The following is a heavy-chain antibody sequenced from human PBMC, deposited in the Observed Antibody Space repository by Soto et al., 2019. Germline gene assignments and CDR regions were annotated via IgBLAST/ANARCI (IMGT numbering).Heavy chain of an antibody. CDR3: ARSSSANYYYYYMDV. Sequence: QVQLVQSGAEVKKPGSSVKVSCKASGGTFSSYTISWVGQAPGQGLEWMGRIIPILGIANYAQKFQGRVTITADKSTSTAYMELSSLRSEDTAVYYCARSSSANYYYYYMDVWGKGTTVTVSS. CDR2: IIPILGIA. D-gene: IGHD6-6*01. J-gene: IGHJ6*03. V-gene: IGHV1-69*02. CDR1: GGTFSSYT.